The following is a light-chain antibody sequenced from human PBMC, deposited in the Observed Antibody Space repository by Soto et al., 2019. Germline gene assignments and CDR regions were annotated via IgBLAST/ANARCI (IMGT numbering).Light chain of an antibody. CDR2: FDR. V-gene: IGLV3-21*04. J-gene: IGLJ2*01. Sequence: SYELTQPPSVSVAPGKTARITCGGNSIGSQIVHWYQQSPGQAPVLVIYFDRDRPSGIPERFSGSKSGNTATLTISRVEAGDEADYHCQVWDTDGDHVVFGGGTKLAVL. CDR1: SIGSQI. CDR3: QVWDTDGDHVV.